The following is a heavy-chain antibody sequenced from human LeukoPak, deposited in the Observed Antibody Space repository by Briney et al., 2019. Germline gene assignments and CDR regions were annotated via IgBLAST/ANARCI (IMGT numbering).Heavy chain of an antibody. CDR2: ISHHGSDN. D-gene: IGHD2-15*01. CDR1: GFTFSSYG. Sequence: GGSLRLSCAASGFTFSSYGMHWVRQAPGKGLEWVALISHHGSDNFYADSVKGRFTISRDNSKNTLYLQMNSLRPEDAAVYYCAKDHGEGYCSGGSCWHYGMDVWGQGTTVTVSS. V-gene: IGHV3-30*18. J-gene: IGHJ6*02. CDR3: AKDHGEGYCSGGSCWHYGMDV.